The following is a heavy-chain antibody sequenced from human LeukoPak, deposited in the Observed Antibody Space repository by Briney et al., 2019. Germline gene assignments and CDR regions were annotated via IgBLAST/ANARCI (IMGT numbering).Heavy chain of an antibody. CDR2: ISAYNGNT. V-gene: IGHV1-18*01. D-gene: IGHD6-19*01. J-gene: IGHJ5*02. CDR1: GYTFTSYG. Sequence: ASVKVSCKASGYTFTSYGISWVRQAPGQGLEWMGWISAYNGNTNYAQKLQGRVTMTTDTSTSTAHMELRSLRSDDTAVYYCARAIAVAGTSWFDPWGQGTLVTVSS. CDR3: ARAIAVAGTSWFDP.